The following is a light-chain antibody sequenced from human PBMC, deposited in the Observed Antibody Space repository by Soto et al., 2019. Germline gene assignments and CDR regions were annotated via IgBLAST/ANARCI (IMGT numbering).Light chain of an antibody. Sequence: EIVLTQSPGTLSLSPGERATLSCRASQSVSSSYLAWYQQKPGQAPRLLIYGASSRATGIPDRFRGSVSGTDFTLTISRLEPEAFAVYYCQQYGSSRTFGPGTKVDIK. J-gene: IGKJ3*01. CDR3: QQYGSSRT. CDR1: QSVSSSY. V-gene: IGKV3-20*01. CDR2: GAS.